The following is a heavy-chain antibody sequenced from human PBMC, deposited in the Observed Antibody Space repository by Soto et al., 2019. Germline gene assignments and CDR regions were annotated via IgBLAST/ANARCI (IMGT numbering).Heavy chain of an antibody. D-gene: IGHD5-12*01. J-gene: IGHJ6*02. CDR3: ARDEESGLYYYYYYGMDV. CDR1: GFTFSSYE. Sequence: PGGSLRLSCAASGFTFSSYEMKWVRQAPGKGLEWVSYISSSGSTIYYADSVKGRFTIPRDNAKNSLYLQMNSLRAEDTAVYYCARDEESGLYYYYYYGMDVWGQGTTVTVSS. CDR2: ISSSGSTI. V-gene: IGHV3-48*03.